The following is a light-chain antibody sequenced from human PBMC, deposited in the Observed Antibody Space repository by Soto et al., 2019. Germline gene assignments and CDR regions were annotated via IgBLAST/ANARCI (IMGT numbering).Light chain of an antibody. CDR1: TSHVGAYNY. V-gene: IGLV2-14*01. CDR2: EVS. J-gene: IGLJ1*01. CDR3: SSKTSSSSPFV. Sequence: QSALTQPASVSGSPGQSITISCTGSTSHVGAYNYVSWYKHHPGQAPQLMIYEVSNRPSGVSNRFSGSKSGNTASLTISGLQADDEGDYYCSSKTSSSSPFVFGTGTKVTVL.